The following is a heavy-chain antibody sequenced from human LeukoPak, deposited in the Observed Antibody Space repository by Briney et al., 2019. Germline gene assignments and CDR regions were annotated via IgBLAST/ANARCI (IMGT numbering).Heavy chain of an antibody. D-gene: IGHD3-22*01. V-gene: IGHV4-34*01. J-gene: IGHJ4*02. CDR1: GGSFSGYY. CDR2: INHSGST. Sequence: PSETLSLTCAVYGGSFSGYYLSWIRQPPGKGLEWIAEINHSGSTNYNPSLKSRVTNSVTTSKNQFTLKLSSVTAADTAVYYCARGPYDSSGYDYWGQGTLVTVSS. CDR3: ARGPYDSSGYDY.